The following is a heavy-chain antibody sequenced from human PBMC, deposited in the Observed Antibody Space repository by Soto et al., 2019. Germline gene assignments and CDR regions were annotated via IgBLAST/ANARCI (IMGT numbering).Heavy chain of an antibody. CDR1: GYTLTELS. J-gene: IGHJ6*03. CDR2: FDPEDGET. V-gene: IGHV1-24*01. CDR3: ATAKPNYDFWLDYYYYMDV. Sequence: GASVKVSCKVSGYTLTELSMHWVRQAPGKGLEWMGGFDPEDGETIYAQKFQGRVTMTEDTSTDTAYMELSSLRSEDTAVYYCATAKPNYDFWLDYYYYMDVWGKGTTVTVSS. D-gene: IGHD3-3*01.